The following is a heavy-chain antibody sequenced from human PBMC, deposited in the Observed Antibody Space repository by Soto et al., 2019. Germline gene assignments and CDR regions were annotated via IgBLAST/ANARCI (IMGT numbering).Heavy chain of an antibody. D-gene: IGHD3-3*01. V-gene: IGHV1-24*01. CDR3: AAGYYFFGSFDY. CDR2: FDPEDGET. CDR1: GDTLTELS. J-gene: IGHJ4*02. Sequence: ASVKVSCKVSGDTLTELSMHWVRQAPGKGLEWMGGFDPEDGETIYAQKFQGRVTMTEDTSTDTAYMELSSLRSEDTAVYYCAAGYYFFGSFDYCGQGPLVPASS.